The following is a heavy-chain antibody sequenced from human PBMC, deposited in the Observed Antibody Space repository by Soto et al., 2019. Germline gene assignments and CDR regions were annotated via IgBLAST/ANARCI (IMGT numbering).Heavy chain of an antibody. CDR1: VYTFTCYY. Sequence: GXSVKVSCKASVYTFTCYYMHWVRQAPGQGLEWMGWINPNSGGTNYAQKFQGRVTMTRDTSISTAYMELSRLRSDDTAVYYCARDLSSASYYFDYWGQGTLVTVSS. CDR3: ARDLSSASYYFDY. J-gene: IGHJ4*02. CDR2: INPNSGGT. V-gene: IGHV1-2*02.